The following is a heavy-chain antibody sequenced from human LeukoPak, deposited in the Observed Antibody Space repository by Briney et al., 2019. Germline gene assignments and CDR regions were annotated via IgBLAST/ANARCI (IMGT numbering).Heavy chain of an antibody. Sequence: QSGGSLRLSCAASGFSFSSFAMSWVRQAPGKGLEWVSAITGSGSNTYYADSVKGRFTISRDNAKNTLYLQMNSLRAEDTAVYYCARAQWLDSFDYWGQGTLVTVSS. CDR2: ITGSGSNT. D-gene: IGHD6-19*01. V-gene: IGHV3-23*01. CDR1: GFSFSSFA. J-gene: IGHJ4*02. CDR3: ARAQWLDSFDY.